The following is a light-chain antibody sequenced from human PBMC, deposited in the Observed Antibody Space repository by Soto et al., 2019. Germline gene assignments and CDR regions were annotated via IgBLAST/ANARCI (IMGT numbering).Light chain of an antibody. CDR3: SSYTSSTTRV. J-gene: IGLJ3*02. Sequence: QSALTQPASVSGSPGQSITISCTGTSSDVGGYNYVSWYQQHPGKAPKLMLYDVSYRPSGVSNRFSGSKSGNTASLTISGRQAEDEADYYCSSYTSSTTRVFGGGTKLTVL. CDR2: DVS. CDR1: SSDVGGYNY. V-gene: IGLV2-14*03.